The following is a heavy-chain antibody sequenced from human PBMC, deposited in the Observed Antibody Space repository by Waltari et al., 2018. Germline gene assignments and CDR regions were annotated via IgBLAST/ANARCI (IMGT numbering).Heavy chain of an antibody. V-gene: IGHV3-23*01. CDR1: GFTFSSYA. CDR3: AKDRNPMAPEEYYFDY. Sequence: EVQLLESGGGLVQPGGSLRLSCAASGFTFSSYAMSWVRQAPGTGLEWVSAIRGSGGSTYYADSGKGRFTISRDNSKNTLYLQMNSLRAEDTAVYYCAKDRNPMAPEEYYFDYWGQGTLVTVSS. J-gene: IGHJ4*02. CDR2: IRGSGGST. D-gene: IGHD3-10*01.